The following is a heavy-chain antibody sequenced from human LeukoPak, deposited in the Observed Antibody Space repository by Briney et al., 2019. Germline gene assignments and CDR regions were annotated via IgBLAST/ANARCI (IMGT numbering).Heavy chain of an antibody. Sequence: ASVKVSCKASGYTFTGYYMHWVRQAPGQGLEWMGWINPNSGGTNYAQKFQGRVTMTRDTSISTAYMELSRLRSDDTAVYYCAKVEMATIYPYDAFDIWGQGTMVTVSS. J-gene: IGHJ3*02. CDR1: GYTFTGYY. CDR2: INPNSGGT. CDR3: AKVEMATIYPYDAFDI. V-gene: IGHV1-2*02. D-gene: IGHD5-24*01.